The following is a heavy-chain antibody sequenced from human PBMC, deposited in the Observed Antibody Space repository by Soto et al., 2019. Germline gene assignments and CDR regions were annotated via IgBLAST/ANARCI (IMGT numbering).Heavy chain of an antibody. J-gene: IGHJ4*02. V-gene: IGHV4-4*07. CDR3: ARVPRGYSSSWYPYYFDY. CDR2: IYTSGST. CDR1: GGSISSYY. D-gene: IGHD6-13*01. Sequence: SETLSLTCTVSGGSISSYYWGWIRQPAGKGLEWIGRIYTSGSTNYNPSLKSRVTMSVDTSKNQFSLKLSSVTAADTAVYYCARVPRGYSSSWYPYYFDYWGQGTLVTVSS.